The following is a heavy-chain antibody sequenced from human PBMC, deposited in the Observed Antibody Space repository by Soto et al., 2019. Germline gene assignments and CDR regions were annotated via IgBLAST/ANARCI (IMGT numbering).Heavy chain of an antibody. Sequence: PSETLSLTCTVSGGAISAYYWSWLRQSPGKGLEWVGHIHSSGNTKYNPSLTNRVTMSEDTSKNQLSLRLISVTAADTAVYYCARAPLGGSGMVIAIYWGQGTLVTVSS. J-gene: IGHJ4*02. CDR3: ARAPLGGSGMVIAIY. V-gene: IGHV4-59*01. CDR1: GGAISAYY. D-gene: IGHD2-21*01. CDR2: IHSSGNT.